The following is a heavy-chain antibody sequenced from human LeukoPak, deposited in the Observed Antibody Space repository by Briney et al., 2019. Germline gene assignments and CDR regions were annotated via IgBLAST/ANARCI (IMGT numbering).Heavy chain of an antibody. D-gene: IGHD1-26*01. Sequence: GGSLRLSCAASGFTFSSYSMNWVRQAPGKGLEWVSSISSSSSYIYYADSVKGRFTISRDNAKNSLYLQMNSLRAEDTAVYYCARVGVVGAQSYYYGMDVWGQGTTVTVSS. CDR1: GFTFSSYS. V-gene: IGHV3-21*01. J-gene: IGHJ6*02. CDR2: ISSSSSYI. CDR3: ARVGVVGAQSYYYGMDV.